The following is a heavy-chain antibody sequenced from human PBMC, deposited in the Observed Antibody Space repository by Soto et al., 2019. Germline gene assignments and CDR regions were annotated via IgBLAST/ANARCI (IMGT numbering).Heavy chain of an antibody. J-gene: IGHJ5*02. CDR1: GGSFSGYY. CDR2: INHSGST. Sequence: QVQLQQWGAGLLKPSETLSLTCAVYGGSFSGYYWSWIRQPPGKGLEWSGEINHSGSTNYNPSLKSRVTISVDTSKNQFSLKLSSVTAADTAVYYCARVDRWLVSFDPWGQGTLVTVSS. CDR3: ARVDRWLVSFDP. V-gene: IGHV4-34*01. D-gene: IGHD6-19*01.